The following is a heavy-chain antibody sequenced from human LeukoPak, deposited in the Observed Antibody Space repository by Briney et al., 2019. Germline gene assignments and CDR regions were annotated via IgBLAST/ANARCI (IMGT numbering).Heavy chain of an antibody. J-gene: IGHJ5*02. V-gene: IGHV1-18*01. Sequence: ASVKVSCKASGYTFTSYGISWVRQAPGQGHEWMGWISAYNGNTNYAQKLQGRVTMTTDTSTSTAYMELRSLRSDDTAVYYCARDLGSSATSTNWFDPWGQGTLVTVSS. D-gene: IGHD6-6*01. CDR1: GYTFTSYG. CDR3: ARDLGSSATSTNWFDP. CDR2: ISAYNGNT.